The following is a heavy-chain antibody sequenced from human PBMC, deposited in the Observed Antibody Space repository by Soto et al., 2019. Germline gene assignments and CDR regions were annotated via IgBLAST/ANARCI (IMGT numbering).Heavy chain of an antibody. Sequence: ASVKVSCKASGYTFTSYGISWVRQAPGQGLEWMGWISAYNGNTNYAQKLQGRVTMTTDTSTSTAYMELRSLRSDDTAVYYCARDPTTNVLRFLEWSPVEDYWGQGTLVTVSS. CDR1: GYTFTSYG. CDR2: ISAYNGNT. CDR3: ARDPTTNVLRFLEWSPVEDY. D-gene: IGHD3-3*01. V-gene: IGHV1-18*01. J-gene: IGHJ4*02.